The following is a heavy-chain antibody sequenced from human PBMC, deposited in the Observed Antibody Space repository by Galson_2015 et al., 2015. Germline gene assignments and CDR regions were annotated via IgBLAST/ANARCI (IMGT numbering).Heavy chain of an antibody. CDR3: AKDMRYSYGYAPFDY. CDR2: ISWNSGSI. J-gene: IGHJ4*02. Sequence: SLRLSCAASGFTFDDYAVHWVRQAPGKGLEWVSGISWNSGSIAYADSVKGRFTISRDNAKNSLHLQMNSLRAEDTALYYCAKDMRYSYGYAPFDYWGQGTLVTVSS. D-gene: IGHD5-18*01. V-gene: IGHV3-9*01. CDR1: GFTFDDYA.